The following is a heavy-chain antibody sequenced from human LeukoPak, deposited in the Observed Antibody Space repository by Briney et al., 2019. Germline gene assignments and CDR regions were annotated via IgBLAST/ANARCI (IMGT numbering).Heavy chain of an antibody. D-gene: IGHD4-11*01. CDR2: IRYDGSIK. Sequence: GGSLRLYCAASGFTFSSYGMHWVRQAPGKGLEWVAFIRYDGSIKYYADSVKGQFTISRDNSKNTLYLQMNSLRPEDTAVYNCAKDRGTTVTTMYYMDVWGKGTTVTVSS. CDR1: GFTFSSYG. V-gene: IGHV3-30*02. CDR3: AKDRGTTVTTMYYMDV. J-gene: IGHJ6*03.